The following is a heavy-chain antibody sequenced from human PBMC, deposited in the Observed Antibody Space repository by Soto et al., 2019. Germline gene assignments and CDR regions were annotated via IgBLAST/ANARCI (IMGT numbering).Heavy chain of an antibody. CDR1: GGTYSSYP. CDR2: FTTALGTA. CDR3: AREGGDGFGLEVYWCLDL. J-gene: IGHJ2*01. Sequence: QAQLVQSGPEMKQPGSSVKVSCKASGGTYSSYPITWLSQAPGPGLEWLGSFTTALGTANYPKQFQDRLPTTLDTTASTAYLDLRSLRSEATGPYYCAREGGDGFGLEVYWCLDLWGRGTLFTVAS. D-gene: IGHD3-16*01. V-gene: IGHV1-69*06.